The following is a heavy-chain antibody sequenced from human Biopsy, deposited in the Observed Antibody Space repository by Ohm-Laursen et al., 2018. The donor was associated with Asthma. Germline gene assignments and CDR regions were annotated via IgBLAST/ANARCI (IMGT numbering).Heavy chain of an antibody. CDR1: GGSMSSSSYS. CDR3: VRGSSSWHHGPFHYYYGLDV. Sequence: PSDTLSLTCTVSGGSMSSSSYSWGWIRQPPGKGLEWIGSISYTGNTDIPSLRSRVTLSVDTSKNQFSLKLTSVTAADTAVYYCVRGSSSWHHGPFHYYYGLDVWGQGTTATVSS. D-gene: IGHD6-13*01. CDR2: ISYTGNT. J-gene: IGHJ6*02. V-gene: IGHV4-39*01.